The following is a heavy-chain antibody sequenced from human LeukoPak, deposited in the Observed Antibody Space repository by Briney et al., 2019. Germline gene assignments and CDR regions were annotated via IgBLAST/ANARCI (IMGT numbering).Heavy chain of an antibody. CDR2: ISSSSNDI. D-gene: IGHD4-23*01. V-gene: IGHV3-21*04. CDR3: AREVVTVVTSSAFDY. J-gene: IGHJ4*02. Sequence: GGSLRLSCAASGFTFSSYSMNWVRQAPGKGLEWVSSISSSSNDIYTADSVKGRFTISRDNAKNSLYLQMNSLRAEDTAVYYCAREVVTVVTSSAFDYWGQGTLVTVSS. CDR1: GFTFSSYS.